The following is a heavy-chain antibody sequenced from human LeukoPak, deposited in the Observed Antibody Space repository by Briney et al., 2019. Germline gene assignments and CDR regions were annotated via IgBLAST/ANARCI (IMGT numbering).Heavy chain of an antibody. V-gene: IGHV1-8*01. D-gene: IGHD3-22*01. Sequence: ASVKVSCKASGYTFTSYDINWVRQATGQGLEWLGWMNPSSGNTGYAQKFQGRVTMTRETSISTAYMELSSLRSEDTAVYYCARVAYYYDSAGLYLNYFYGMDVWGQGTTVTVSS. CDR2: MNPSSGNT. CDR3: ARVAYYYDSAGLYLNYFYGMDV. J-gene: IGHJ6*02. CDR1: GYTFTSYD.